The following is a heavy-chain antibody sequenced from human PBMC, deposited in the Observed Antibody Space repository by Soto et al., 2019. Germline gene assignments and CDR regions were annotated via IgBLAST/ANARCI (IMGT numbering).Heavy chain of an antibody. CDR3: TAHENSGLKY. CDR2: IRSKANSYAT. V-gene: IGHV3-73*01. Sequence: GGSLRLSCASSGFTFSGSAMHLVRQASGKGLEWVGRIRSKANSYATAYAASVKGRFTISRDDSKNTAYLQMNSLKTEDTAVYYCTAHENSGLKYWGQGTLVTVSS. CDR1: GFTFSGSA. J-gene: IGHJ4*02. D-gene: IGHD6-19*01.